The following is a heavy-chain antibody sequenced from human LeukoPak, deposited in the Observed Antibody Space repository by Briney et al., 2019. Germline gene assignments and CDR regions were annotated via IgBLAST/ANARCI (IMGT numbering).Heavy chain of an antibody. V-gene: IGHV3-48*04. CDR3: ARGDPSEPFDY. CDR2: VSSSSSTI. CDR1: GFTFSSYS. D-gene: IGHD1-14*01. J-gene: IGHJ4*02. Sequence: PGGSLRLSCAASGFTFSSYSMNWVRQAPGKGLEWVSYVSSSSSTIYYADSVKGRFTISRDNAKNSLYLQMNSLRAEDTAVYYCARGDPSEPFDYWGQGTLVTVSS.